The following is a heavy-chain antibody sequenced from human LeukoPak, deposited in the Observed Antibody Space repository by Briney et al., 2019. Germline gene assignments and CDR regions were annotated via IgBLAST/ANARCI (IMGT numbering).Heavy chain of an antibody. J-gene: IGHJ6*02. CDR3: ARAPPIYHYYYGMDV. CDR1: VVSISNYY. Sequence: SETLSLTCTLSVVSISNYYLNWIRQPPGKGLEWIGYIYYSGSTNYNPALKSRVTISGDTSKNEFSLKLTSVTAADTAVYYCARAPPIYHYYYGMDVWGQGTTVTVSS. CDR2: IYYSGST. V-gene: IGHV4-59*01.